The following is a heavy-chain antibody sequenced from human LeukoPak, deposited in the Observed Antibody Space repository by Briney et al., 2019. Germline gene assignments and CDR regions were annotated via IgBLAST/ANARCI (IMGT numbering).Heavy chain of an antibody. CDR1: GHTFTDYY. CDR3: ASFGSGKYYRFDS. CDR2: INPNSGGT. Sequence: ASVKVSCKASGHTFTDYYMNWVRQAPGQGLEWMGWINPNSGGTNYAQKFQGRVTMTRDTSISTAYMEVSKLRSDDTAVYYCASFGSGKYYRFDSWGQGTLVTVSS. D-gene: IGHD3-10*01. J-gene: IGHJ4*02. V-gene: IGHV1-2*02.